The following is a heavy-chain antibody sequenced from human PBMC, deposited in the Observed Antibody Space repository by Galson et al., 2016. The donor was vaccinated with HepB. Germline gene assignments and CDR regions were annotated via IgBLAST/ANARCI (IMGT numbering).Heavy chain of an antibody. CDR1: GFTFSSYD. D-gene: IGHD3-3*01. CDR2: IRGSGGST. V-gene: IGHV3-23*01. CDR3: GKYEFDY. J-gene: IGHJ4*02. Sequence: SLRLSCAASGFTFSSYDMSWVRQAPGKELEWVSAIRGSGGSTFYADSVKGRFTISRDNSMNTLYLQMNSLTAEDTAVYYCGKYEFDYWGQGTLVTVSS.